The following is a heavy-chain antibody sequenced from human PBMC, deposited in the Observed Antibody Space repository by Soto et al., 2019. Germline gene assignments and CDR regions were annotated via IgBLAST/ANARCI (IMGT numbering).Heavy chain of an antibody. Sequence: VASVKVSCKASGGTFSSYAISWVRQAPGQGLEWMGGIIPIFGTANYAQKFQGRVTITADKSTSTAYMELSSLRSEDTAVYYCASVSYSSYYYDSSGPESYYGMDVWGQGTTVTVSS. CDR1: GGTFSSYA. V-gene: IGHV1-69*06. CDR3: ASVSYSSYYYDSSGPESYYGMDV. CDR2: IIPIFGTA. D-gene: IGHD3-22*01. J-gene: IGHJ6*02.